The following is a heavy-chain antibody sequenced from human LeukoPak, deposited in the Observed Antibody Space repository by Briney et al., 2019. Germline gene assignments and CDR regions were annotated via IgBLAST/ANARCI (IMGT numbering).Heavy chain of an antibody. Sequence: GGSLRLSCAASGFTFDDYAMHWVRQAPGKGLEWVSGISWNSGSIGYADSVKGRLTISRDNAKNSLYLQMNCLRAEDTALYYCAKDITYYYGSGSYDYWGQGTLVTVSS. J-gene: IGHJ4*02. CDR1: GFTFDDYA. CDR3: AKDITYYYGSGSYDY. CDR2: ISWNSGSI. D-gene: IGHD3-10*01. V-gene: IGHV3-9*01.